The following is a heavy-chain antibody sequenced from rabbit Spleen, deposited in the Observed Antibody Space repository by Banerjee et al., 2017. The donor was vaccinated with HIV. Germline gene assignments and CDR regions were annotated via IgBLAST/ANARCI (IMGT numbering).Heavy chain of an antibody. CDR1: GFSLSVYW. Sequence: QQHLEESGGGLVQPEGSLTLTCTASGFSLSVYWICWVRQAPGKGLEWIGCIDTGTGSAHYASWVKGRFTISKTSSTTVDLKLTSLTAADTATYFCAKDLLYAGYVDYGYGTDLWGPGTLVTVS. CDR2: IDTGTGSA. D-gene: IGHD6-1*01. V-gene: IGHV1S45*01. J-gene: IGHJ4*01. CDR3: AKDLLYAGYVDYGYGTDL.